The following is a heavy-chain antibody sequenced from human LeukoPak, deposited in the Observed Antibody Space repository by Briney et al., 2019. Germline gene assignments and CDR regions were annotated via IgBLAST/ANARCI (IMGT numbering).Heavy chain of an antibody. Sequence: PSETLSLTCTVSGGSISSYYWGWIRQPPGKGLEWIGSIYYSGSTYYNPSLKSRVTISVDTSKNQFSQKLSSVTAADTAVYYCPRATYGTSHGAYYYYAMDVWGKGTTVTVSS. CDR3: PRATYGTSHGAYYYYAMDV. CDR1: GGSISSYY. D-gene: IGHD3-10*01. V-gene: IGHV4-39*07. J-gene: IGHJ6*04. CDR2: IYYSGST.